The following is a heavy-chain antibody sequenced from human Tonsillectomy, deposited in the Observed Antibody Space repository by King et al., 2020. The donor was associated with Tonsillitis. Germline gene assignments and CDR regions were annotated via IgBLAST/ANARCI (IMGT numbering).Heavy chain of an antibody. D-gene: IGHD6-13*01. CDR2: MNPNSGNT. CDR1: GYTFTSYD. V-gene: IGHV1-8*01. J-gene: IGHJ6*03. Sequence: QLVQSGAEVKKPGASVKVSCKASGYTFTSYDINWVRQATGQGLEWMGWMNPNSGNTGYAQKFQGRVTMTRNTSISTAYMELSSLRSEDTAVYYCARAGPHSSSWYWYYYYMDVWGKGTTVTVSS. CDR3: ARAGPHSSSWYWYYYYMDV.